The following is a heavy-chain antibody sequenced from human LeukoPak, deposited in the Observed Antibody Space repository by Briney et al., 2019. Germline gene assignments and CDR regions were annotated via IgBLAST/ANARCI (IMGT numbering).Heavy chain of an antibody. V-gene: IGHV3-23*01. CDR2: ISGSGGST. CDR3: AKESVVVTAAKDY. CDR1: GFTFGSYS. J-gene: IGHJ4*02. Sequence: GGSMNLSGEAPGFTFGSYSISWVRQAPGKGWEWASAISGSGGSTYYADSVKGRFTISRDNSKNTLYLQMNSLRAEDTAVYYCAKESVVVTAAKDYWGQGTLVTVSS. D-gene: IGHD2-21*02.